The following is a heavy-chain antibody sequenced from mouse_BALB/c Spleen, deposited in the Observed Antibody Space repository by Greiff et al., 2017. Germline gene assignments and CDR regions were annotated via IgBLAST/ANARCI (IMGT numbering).Heavy chain of an antibody. CDR3: ARPGNYGVWYFDV. D-gene: IGHD2-1*01. J-gene: IGHJ1*01. Sequence: EVKLMESGGGLVKPGGSLKLSCAASGFTFSSYAMSWVRQTPEKRLEWVASISSGGSTYYPDSVKGRFTISRDNARNILYLQMSSLRSEDTAMYYCARPGNYGVWYFDVWGAGTTVTVSS. CDR2: ISSGGST. CDR1: GFTFSSYA. V-gene: IGHV5-6-5*01.